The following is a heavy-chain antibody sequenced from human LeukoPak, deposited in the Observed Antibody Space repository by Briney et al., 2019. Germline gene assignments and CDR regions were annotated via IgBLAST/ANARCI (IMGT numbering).Heavy chain of an antibody. J-gene: IGHJ4*02. CDR2: ISSSSSYI. D-gene: IGHD4-17*01. Sequence: PGGSLRLSCAASGLTFSSYSMNWVRQAPGKGLEWVSSISSSSSYIYYADSVKGRFTISRDNAKNSLYLQMNSLRAEDTAVYYCARARPDTLTTVTPDYWGQGTLVTVSS. V-gene: IGHV3-21*01. CDR3: ARARPDTLTTVTPDY. CDR1: GLTFSSYS.